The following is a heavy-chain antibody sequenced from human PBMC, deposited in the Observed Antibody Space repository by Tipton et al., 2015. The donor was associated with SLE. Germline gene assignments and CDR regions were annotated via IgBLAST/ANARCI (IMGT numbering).Heavy chain of an antibody. CDR2: ISDSGTTI. Sequence: SLRLSCAASGFTFSDYFMSWIRQAPGKGLEWVSYISDSGTTIYYADSVKGRFTVSRDSANKSLYLQMNSLRAEDTAVYYYARREMSTITFDFWGQGTLVTVSS. CDR3: ARREMSTITFDF. CDR1: GFTFSDYF. V-gene: IGHV3-11*01. J-gene: IGHJ4*02. D-gene: IGHD5-24*01.